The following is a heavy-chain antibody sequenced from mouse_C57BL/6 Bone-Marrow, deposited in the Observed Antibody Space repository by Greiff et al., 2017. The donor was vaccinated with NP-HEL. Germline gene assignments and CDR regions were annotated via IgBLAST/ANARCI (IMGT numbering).Heavy chain of an antibody. D-gene: IGHD4-1*01. J-gene: IGHJ3*01. Sequence: VQLLESGAELARPGASVKLSCKASGYTFTSYGISWVKQRTGQGLEWIGEIYPRSGNTYYNEKFKGKATLTADKSSSTAYMELRSLTSEDSAVYFCARGAWAWFAYWGQGTLVTVSA. V-gene: IGHV1-81*01. CDR2: IYPRSGNT. CDR3: ARGAWAWFAY. CDR1: GYTFTSYG.